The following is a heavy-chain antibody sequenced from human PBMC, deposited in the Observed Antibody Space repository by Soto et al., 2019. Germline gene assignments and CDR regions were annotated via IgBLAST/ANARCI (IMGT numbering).Heavy chain of an antibody. J-gene: IGHJ4*02. CDR2: ISSSSSTI. CDR1: GFTFSSYS. V-gene: IGHV3-48*02. Sequence: EVQLVESGGGLVQPGGSLRLSCAASGFTFSSYSMNWVRQAPGKGLEWVSYISSSSSTIYYADSVKGRFTISRDNAKNALYLQMNSLRDEDTAVYYCARGGGVITMIVVAGDYWGQGTLVTVSS. D-gene: IGHD3-22*01. CDR3: ARGGGVITMIVVAGDY.